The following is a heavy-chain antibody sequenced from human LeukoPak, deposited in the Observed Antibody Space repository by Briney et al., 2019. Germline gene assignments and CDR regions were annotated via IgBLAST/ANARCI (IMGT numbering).Heavy chain of an antibody. Sequence: ASVKVSCKASGYTFTGYYMHWVRQAPGQGLEWMGRINPNSGGTNYAQKFQGRVTMTRDTSISTAYMELSSLRFDDTAVYYCATPPECSSGSCLSYWGQGTLVTVPS. CDR2: INPNSGGT. CDR3: ATPPECSSGSCLSY. D-gene: IGHD2-15*01. CDR1: GYTFTGYY. V-gene: IGHV1-2*06. J-gene: IGHJ4*02.